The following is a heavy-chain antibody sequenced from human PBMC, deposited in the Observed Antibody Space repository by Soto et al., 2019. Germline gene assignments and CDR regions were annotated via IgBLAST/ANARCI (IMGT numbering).Heavy chain of an antibody. V-gene: IGHV4-4*02. Sequence: PSETLSLTCAVSGGTISSGNWWSWVRQPPGKGLEWIGEIYHSGSTNYNPSLKSRVTISVDKSKNQFSLKLSSVTAADTAVYYCARERGSGTIFDYWGQGTLVTVSS. J-gene: IGHJ4*02. D-gene: IGHD1-1*01. CDR2: IYHSGST. CDR3: ARERGSGTIFDY. CDR1: GGTISSGNW.